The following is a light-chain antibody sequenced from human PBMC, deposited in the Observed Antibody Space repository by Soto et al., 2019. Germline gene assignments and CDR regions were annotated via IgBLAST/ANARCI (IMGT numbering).Light chain of an antibody. V-gene: IGLV2-14*02. CDR3: SSYTTTSTT. CDR1: VSDVGSFGP. Sequence: QSVLTQPASVSGSPGQSITISCTGSVSDVGSFGPVSWYQQHPGQVPKLIIYEGSRRPSGVSSRFSGSKSGNTASLTISGLQAEDEADYYCSSYTTTSTTFGGGTKVTVL. CDR2: EGS. J-gene: IGLJ3*02.